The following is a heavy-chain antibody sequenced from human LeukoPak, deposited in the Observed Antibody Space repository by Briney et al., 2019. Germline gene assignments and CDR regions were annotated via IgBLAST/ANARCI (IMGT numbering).Heavy chain of an antibody. Sequence: GGSLRLSCAASGFTFSSYSMNWVRQAPGKGLEWVSSISSSSSYIYYADSVRGRFTISRDNAKNSLYLQMNSLRAEDTAVYYCATAHLGGYMDVWGKGTTVTVSS. J-gene: IGHJ6*03. CDR2: ISSSSSYI. V-gene: IGHV3-21*01. CDR1: GFTFSSYS. CDR3: ATAHLGGYMDV. D-gene: IGHD3-10*01.